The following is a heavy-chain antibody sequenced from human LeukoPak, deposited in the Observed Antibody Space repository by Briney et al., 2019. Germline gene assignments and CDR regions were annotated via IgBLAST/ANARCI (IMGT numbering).Heavy chain of an antibody. J-gene: IGHJ1*01. CDR2: ISAYNGNT. Sequence: ASVKVSCKASGYSFTNYGIIWVRQAPGHALEWLGWISAYNGNTNYAQKFQGRVTMTTDTSTSTAYMELRSLRSDDTAVYYCARAETCSGGSCYPGYFQHWGQGTLVTVS. CDR1: GYSFTNYG. V-gene: IGHV1-18*01. CDR3: ARAETCSGGSCYPGYFQH. D-gene: IGHD2-15*01.